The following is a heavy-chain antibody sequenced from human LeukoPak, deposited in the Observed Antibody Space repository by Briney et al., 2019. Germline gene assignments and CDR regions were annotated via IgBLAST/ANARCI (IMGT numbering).Heavy chain of an antibody. CDR2: INAGNGNT. CDR1: GYTFTSYA. CDR3: ARSLRWLHYLDY. J-gene: IGHJ4*02. V-gene: IGHV1-3*01. Sequence: ASVKVSCKASGYTFTSYAMHWVRQAPGQRLEWMGWINAGNGNTKYSQKFQGRVTITRDTSASTAYMELSSLRSEDTAVYYCARSLRWLHYLDYWGQGTLVTASS. D-gene: IGHD4-23*01.